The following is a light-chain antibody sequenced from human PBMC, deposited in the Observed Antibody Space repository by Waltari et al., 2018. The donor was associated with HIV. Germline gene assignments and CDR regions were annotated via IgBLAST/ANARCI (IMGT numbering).Light chain of an antibody. CDR1: SSTIGNNA. V-gene: IGLV1-47*01. CDR3: AAWDDSLSGSYV. CDR2: GNG. Sequence: QSVLTQPPSASGTPGRRVTISCSGSSSTIGNNAVYWYQELPGPAPKLLIFGNGQRPAGVPDRVSGSKSGASASLAISGLRSEDEADYYCAAWDDSLSGSYVFGTGTKVTVL. J-gene: IGLJ1*01.